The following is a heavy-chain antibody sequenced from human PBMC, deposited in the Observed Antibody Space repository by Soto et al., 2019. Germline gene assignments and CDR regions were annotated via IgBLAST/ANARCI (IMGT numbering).Heavy chain of an antibody. D-gene: IGHD5-12*01. Sequence: QVQLVESGGGVVQPGRSLRLSCAASGFTFSSYGMHLVRPAPGKGLEWVAVIWYDGSNKYYADSVKGRFTISRDNSKNTLYLQMNSLRADDTAVYYCARDMSSVAWADAFDIWGQGTMVTVSS. CDR2: IWYDGSNK. J-gene: IGHJ3*02. V-gene: IGHV3-33*01. CDR3: ARDMSSVAWADAFDI. CDR1: GFTFSSYG.